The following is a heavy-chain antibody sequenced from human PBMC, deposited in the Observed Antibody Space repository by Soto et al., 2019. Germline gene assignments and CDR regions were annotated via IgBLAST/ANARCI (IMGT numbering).Heavy chain of an antibody. Sequence: QVQLVQSGAEVKKPGASVKVSCKASGYTFTSYYMHWVRQAPGQGLEWMGIINPSGGSTSYAQKFQGRVTMTRDTSTSTVYMELSSLRSEDTAVYYCARSRLWFGASRHSGGWFDPWGQGTLVTVSS. CDR1: GYTFTSYY. CDR3: ARSRLWFGASRHSGGWFDP. CDR2: INPSGGST. V-gene: IGHV1-46*01. J-gene: IGHJ5*02. D-gene: IGHD3-10*01.